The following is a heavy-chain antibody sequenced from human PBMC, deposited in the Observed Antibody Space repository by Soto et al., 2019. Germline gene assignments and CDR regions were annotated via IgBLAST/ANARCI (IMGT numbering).Heavy chain of an antibody. J-gene: IGHJ4*02. D-gene: IGHD6-19*01. CDR2: IRAYNGNT. V-gene: IGHV1-18*01. Sequence: SXKVSFKASGYTXTSYGIRLVRQAPGQGLEWMGWIRAYNGNTNYATKLQGRVTMPTDTSTRKAYMELRSMRSQDTAVYYCAREGMCYSSGWYLDYWGQGTLGTVSS. CDR1: GYTXTSYG. CDR3: AREGMCYSSGWYLDY.